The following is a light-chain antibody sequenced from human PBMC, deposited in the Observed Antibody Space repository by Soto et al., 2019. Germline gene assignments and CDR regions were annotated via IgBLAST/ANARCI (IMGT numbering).Light chain of an antibody. CDR3: QQYNRYWT. CDR2: TAS. CDR1: QRIGNY. Sequence: DIQMTQSPSSLSVSVGDRVTITCRASQRIGNYLSWYQQKPGKAPRLLIYTASSLQSGVPSRFSGSGSETEFTLTISSLLPDDFATYYCQQYNRYWTFGRGTKVDIK. V-gene: IGKV1-17*01. J-gene: IGKJ1*01.